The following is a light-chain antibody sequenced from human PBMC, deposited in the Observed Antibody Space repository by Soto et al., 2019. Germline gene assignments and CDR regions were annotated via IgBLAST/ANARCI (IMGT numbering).Light chain of an antibody. J-gene: IGKJ2*01. CDR3: QQYDRFPYT. V-gene: IGKV1-5*03. Sequence: DIQMTQSPSTLSASIGDTVIITCRASQSINSWLAWYQQKPGKAPKLLIHKGSTFESGVPSRFSGSKSGTEFTLTISSLQPDDFATFYCQQYDRFPYTFGQGPKLEIK. CDR1: QSINSW. CDR2: KGS.